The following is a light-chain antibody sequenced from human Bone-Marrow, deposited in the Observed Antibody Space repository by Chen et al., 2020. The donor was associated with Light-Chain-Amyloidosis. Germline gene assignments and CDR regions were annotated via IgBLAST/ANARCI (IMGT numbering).Light chain of an antibody. CDR2: YKSDSDK. V-gene: IGLV5-45*03. J-gene: IGLJ3*02. CDR3: MIWHSSAWV. Sequence: QAVLTQPSSLSASPGASASLTCTLRSGINVGTYRIYWYQQKPGSPPQYLLRYKSDSDKQQGSGVPRRFSGSKDASANAGILLISGLQSEDEAAYYCMIWHSSAWVFGGGTKLTVL. CDR1: SGINVGTYR.